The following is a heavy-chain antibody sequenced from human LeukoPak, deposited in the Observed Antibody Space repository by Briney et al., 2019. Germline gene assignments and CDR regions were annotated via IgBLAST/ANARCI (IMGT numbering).Heavy chain of an antibody. J-gene: IGHJ4*02. CDR1: GFTFSNYA. V-gene: IGHV3-23*01. D-gene: IGHD7-27*01. CDR3: AKDRTWGLDY. Sequence: GGSLRLSCAASGFTFSNYAMRWVRQAPGKGLEWVSTITSTGDSTYYADSVKGRFTISRDNSKNTLYLQMHSLRAEDTALYYRAKDRTWGLDYWGQGTLVTVSS. CDR2: ITSTGDST.